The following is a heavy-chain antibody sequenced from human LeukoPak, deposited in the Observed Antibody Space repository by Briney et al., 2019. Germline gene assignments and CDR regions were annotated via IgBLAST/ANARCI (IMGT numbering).Heavy chain of an antibody. Sequence: GESLKISCKGSGYTFTNYWIGWVRQMPGKGLEWMGIIYPDDSDSRYSPPFQGRVTISADKSITTAYLQWSSLKASDTAMYYCARRGGSSWYYFDYWGQGTLVTVSS. CDR1: GYTFTNYW. CDR3: ARRGGSSWYYFDY. J-gene: IGHJ4*02. CDR2: IYPDDSDS. D-gene: IGHD6-13*01. V-gene: IGHV5-51*01.